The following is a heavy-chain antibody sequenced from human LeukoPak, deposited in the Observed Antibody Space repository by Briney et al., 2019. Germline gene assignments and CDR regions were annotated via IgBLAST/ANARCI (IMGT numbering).Heavy chain of an antibody. CDR1: GFIFSSYE. D-gene: IGHD5-12*01. J-gene: IGHJ3*02. Sequence: GGSLRLSCAASGFIFSSYEMNWVRQAPGKGLEWVSYISSSGSTIYYADSVKGRFTISRDNAKNSLYLQMNSLRAEDTAVYYCARGVGYGGYDSDAFDIWGQGTMVTVSS. CDR3: ARGVGYGGYDSDAFDI. CDR2: ISSSGSTI. V-gene: IGHV3-48*03.